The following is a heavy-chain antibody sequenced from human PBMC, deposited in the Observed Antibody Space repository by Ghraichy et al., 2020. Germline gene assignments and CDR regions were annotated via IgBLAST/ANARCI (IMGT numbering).Heavy chain of an antibody. V-gene: IGHV3-53*01. Sequence: GGSLRLSCAASGFTVSSNYMSWVRQAPGKGLEWVSLIYSGGSTFYADSVKGRFTISRDNSKNTLYLQMNSLRAEDTAVYYCARVYGGDLFDYWGQGTLVTVSS. CDR1: GFTVSSNY. CDR3: ARVYGGDLFDY. CDR2: IYSGGST. J-gene: IGHJ4*02. D-gene: IGHD2-21*02.